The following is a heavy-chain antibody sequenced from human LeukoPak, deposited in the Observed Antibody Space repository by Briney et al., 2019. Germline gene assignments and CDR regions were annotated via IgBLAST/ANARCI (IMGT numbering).Heavy chain of an antibody. J-gene: IGHJ6*02. Sequence: GRSLRLSCAASGFTFSSYGMHWVRQAPGKGLEWVAVISYDGSNKYYADSVKGRFTISRDNSKNTLYLQMNSLRAEDTAVYYCAKPRPEWLRSPGYYYGMDVWGQGTTDTVSS. CDR1: GFTFSSYG. D-gene: IGHD5-12*01. CDR3: AKPRPEWLRSPGYYYGMDV. CDR2: ISYDGSNK. V-gene: IGHV3-30*18.